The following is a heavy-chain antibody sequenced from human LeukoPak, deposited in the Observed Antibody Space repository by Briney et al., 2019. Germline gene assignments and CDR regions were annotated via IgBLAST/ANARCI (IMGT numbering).Heavy chain of an antibody. J-gene: IGHJ2*01. CDR1: GGSISSYY. V-gene: IGHV4-59*08. CDR2: ISSSGSS. D-gene: IGHD1-1*01. CDR3: ARAVGVGRGTYFDL. Sequence: SETLSLTCTVSGGSISSYYWSWIRQPPGKGLEWIGYISSSGSSNYNPSLKSRVTISVDTSKNQFSLKLSSVTAADTAVHYCARAVGVGRGTYFDLWGRGTLVTVSS.